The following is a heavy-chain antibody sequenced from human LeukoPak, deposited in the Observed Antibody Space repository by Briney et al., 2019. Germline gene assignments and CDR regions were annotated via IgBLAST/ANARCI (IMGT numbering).Heavy chain of an antibody. CDR2: IYYSGST. CDR1: GDSIYSRSYY. Sequence: SETLSLTCSVSGDSIYSRSYYWSWLRQPLGKGLEWIVSIYYSGSTYYYPSLKSRVTISIDTSKNQFSLKLSSVTAADTAVYYCARRSGFDSGHYFDYWGQGILVTVSS. J-gene: IGHJ4*02. V-gene: IGHV4-39*01. D-gene: IGHD6-19*01. CDR3: ARRSGFDSGHYFDY.